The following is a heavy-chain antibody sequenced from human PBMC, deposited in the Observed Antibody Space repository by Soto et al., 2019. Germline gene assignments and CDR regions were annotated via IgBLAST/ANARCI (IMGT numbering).Heavy chain of an antibody. CDR3: ARDLLTSSGLPHGGMDV. CDR1: GFTFSSYW. CDR2: INSDGSST. J-gene: IGHJ6*02. V-gene: IGHV3-74*01. Sequence: EVQLVESGGGLVQPGGSLRLSCAASGFTFSSYWMHWVRQAPGKGLVWVSRINSDGSSTSYVDSVKGRFTISRDNAKNTLYLQMNSLRAEDTAVYYCARDLLTSSGLPHGGMDVWGQGTTVTVSS. D-gene: IGHD6-19*01.